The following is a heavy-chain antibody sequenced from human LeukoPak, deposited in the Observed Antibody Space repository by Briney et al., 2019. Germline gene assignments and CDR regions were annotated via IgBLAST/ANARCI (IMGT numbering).Heavy chain of an antibody. Sequence: PGGSLRLSCAASGFTFSSYWMSWVCQAPGKGLEWVANIKQDGSEKYYVDSVKGRFTISRDNAKNSLYLQMNSLRAEDTAVYYCARDIGYSYGYEVNWFDPWGQGTLVTVSS. J-gene: IGHJ5*02. CDR3: ARDIGYSYGYEVNWFDP. CDR1: GFTFSSYW. CDR2: IKQDGSEK. V-gene: IGHV3-7*01. D-gene: IGHD5-18*01.